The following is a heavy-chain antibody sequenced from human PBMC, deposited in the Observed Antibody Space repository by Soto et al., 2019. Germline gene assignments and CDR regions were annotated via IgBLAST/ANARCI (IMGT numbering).Heavy chain of an antibody. CDR1: GGSISSGDYY. CDR2: IYYSGST. V-gene: IGHV4-30-4*01. J-gene: IGHJ3*02. Sequence: SETLSLTCTVSGGSISSGDYYWSWIRQPPGKGLEWIGYIYYSGSTYYNPSLKSRVTISVDTSKNQFSLKLSSVTAADTAVYYCARDLGDREPGFGEFNAFDIWGQGTMVTVSS. CDR3: ARDLGDREPGFGEFNAFDI. D-gene: IGHD3-10*01.